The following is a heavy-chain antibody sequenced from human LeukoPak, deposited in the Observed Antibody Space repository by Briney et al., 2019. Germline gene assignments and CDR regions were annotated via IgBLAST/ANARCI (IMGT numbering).Heavy chain of an antibody. CDR2: FIPIFGTA. V-gene: IGHV1-69*13. CDR3: ARKKGSPNDYGDYSQGWDY. D-gene: IGHD4-17*01. J-gene: IGHJ4*02. Sequence: GASVKVSCKASGGTFSSYAISWVRQAPGQGLEWMGGFIPIFGTANYAQKFQGRVTITADESTSTAYMELSSLRSEDTAVYYCARKKGSPNDYGDYSQGWDYWGQGTLVTVSS. CDR1: GGTFSSYA.